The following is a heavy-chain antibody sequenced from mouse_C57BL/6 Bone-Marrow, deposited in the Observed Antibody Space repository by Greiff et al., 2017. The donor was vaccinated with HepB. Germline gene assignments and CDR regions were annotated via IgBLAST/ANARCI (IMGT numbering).Heavy chain of an antibody. CDR3: ARDAGSPWYFDV. D-gene: IGHD1-1*01. V-gene: IGHV7-1*01. CDR1: GFTFSDFY. Sequence: EVNLVESGGGLVQSGRSLRLSCATSGFTFSDFYMEWVRQAPGKGLEWIAASRNKANDYTTEYSASVKGRFIVSRDTSQSILYLQMNALRAEDTAIYYCARDAGSPWYFDVWGTGTTVTVSS. J-gene: IGHJ1*03. CDR2: SRNKANDYTT.